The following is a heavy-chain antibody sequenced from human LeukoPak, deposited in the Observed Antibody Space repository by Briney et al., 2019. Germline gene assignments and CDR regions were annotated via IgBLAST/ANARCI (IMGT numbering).Heavy chain of an antibody. CDR3: ARDSSEFRSLIFH. V-gene: IGHV1-69*13. Sequence: GASVKVSCKASGYTFTGYYMHWVRQAPGQGLEWMGGITPMFGTAKYAQKFQGRVTITADESTSTAYMELSSLRSGDTAVYYCARDSSEFRSLIFHWGQGTLVTVSS. J-gene: IGHJ1*01. D-gene: IGHD3-9*01. CDR2: ITPMFGTA. CDR1: GYTFTGYY.